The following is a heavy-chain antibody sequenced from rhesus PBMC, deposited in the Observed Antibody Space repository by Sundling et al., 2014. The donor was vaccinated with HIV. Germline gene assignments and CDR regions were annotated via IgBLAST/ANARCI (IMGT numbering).Heavy chain of an antibody. V-gene: IGHV4-169*02. J-gene: IGHJ2*01. Sequence: QVQLQESGPGLVKPSETLSITCAVSGGSISSSFWSWIRQAPGKGLEWIAYIHGDGSSTNYNPSLKSRVTLSVDTSKNQFSLMLRSVTAADTAVYYCAREGKRYSRNWDFDLWGPGTSITISS. CDR3: AREGKRYSRNWDFDL. CDR1: GGSISSSF. D-gene: IGHD5-24*01. CDR2: IHGDGSST.